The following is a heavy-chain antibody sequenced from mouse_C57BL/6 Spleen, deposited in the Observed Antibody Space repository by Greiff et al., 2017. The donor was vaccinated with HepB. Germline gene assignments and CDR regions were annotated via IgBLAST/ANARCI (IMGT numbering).Heavy chain of an antibody. CDR2: IDPETGGT. J-gene: IGHJ3*01. CDR1: GYTFTDYE. D-gene: IGHD3-3*01. V-gene: IGHV1-15*01. CDR3: TREGPGSAWFAY. Sequence: LQESGAELVRPGASVTLSCKASGYTFTDYEMHWVKQTPVHGLEWIGAIDPETGGTAYNQKFKGKAILTADKSSSTAYMELRSLTSEDSAVYYCTREGPGSAWFAYWGQGTLVTVSA.